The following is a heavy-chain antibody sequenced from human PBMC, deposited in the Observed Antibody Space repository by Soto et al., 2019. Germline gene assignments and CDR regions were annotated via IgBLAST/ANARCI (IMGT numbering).Heavy chain of an antibody. CDR1: GGSISSSSYY. CDR2: IYYSGST. V-gene: IGHV4-39*01. D-gene: IGHD3-10*01. Sequence: SETLSLTCTVSGGSISSSSYYWGWIRQPPGKGLEWIGSIYYSGSTYYNPSLKSRVTISVDTSKNQFSLKLSSVTAADTAVYYCASISYGRNWFDPWGQGTLVTVSS. J-gene: IGHJ5*02. CDR3: ASISYGRNWFDP.